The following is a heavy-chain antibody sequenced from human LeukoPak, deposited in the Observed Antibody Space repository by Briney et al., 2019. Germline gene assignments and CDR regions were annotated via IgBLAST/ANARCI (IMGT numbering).Heavy chain of an antibody. V-gene: IGHV4-59*08. CDR1: GGSISVYY. Sequence: SESLSLTCTVSGGSISVYYWTWIRHPPGKGREWIGQIHYSGRADYNPSLKSRISLSADTSKNQMSLKLSSVTAADTAVYYCARFGVNYDMDVWGQGTTVTVYS. CDR3: ARFGVNYDMDV. J-gene: IGHJ6*02. CDR2: IHYSGRA. D-gene: IGHD3-16*01.